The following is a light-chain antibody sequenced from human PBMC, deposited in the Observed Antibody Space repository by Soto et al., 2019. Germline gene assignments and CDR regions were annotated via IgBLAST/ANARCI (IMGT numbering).Light chain of an antibody. CDR3: QHYNSYSEA. Sequence: DIQMTQSPSTLSGSVGDRVTITCRASQTISSWLAWYQQKPGKDPKLLIYKASTLKSGGPSRFSGSGSGTEFTLPISSLQPDDFATYYCQHYNSYSEAFGQGTKVELK. J-gene: IGKJ1*01. CDR1: QTISSW. CDR2: KAS. V-gene: IGKV1-5*03.